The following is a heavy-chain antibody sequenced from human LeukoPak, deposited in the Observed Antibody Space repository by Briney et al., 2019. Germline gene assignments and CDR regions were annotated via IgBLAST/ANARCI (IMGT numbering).Heavy chain of an antibody. D-gene: IGHD2-8*02. CDR3: ATDRGYCTGSGYSDFDY. CDR1: GFTFSNYG. Sequence: GGSLRLSCAASGFTFSNYGRHWVRQAPGKGLEWVGVISNDASNKYYADFVKGRFTIPRDHSKKTLYLHMNSLTPEHTAVSSCATDRGYCTGSGYSDFDYWGQGTLVTVSS. V-gene: IGHV3-30*03. J-gene: IGHJ4*02. CDR2: ISNDASNK.